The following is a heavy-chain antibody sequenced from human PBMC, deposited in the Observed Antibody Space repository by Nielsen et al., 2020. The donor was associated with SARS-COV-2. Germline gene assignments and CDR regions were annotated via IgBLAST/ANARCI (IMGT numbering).Heavy chain of an antibody. CDR1: GFTFSSYS. CDR2: ISSSSSYI. J-gene: IGHJ4*02. V-gene: IGHV3-21*01. Sequence: GGSLRLSCAASGFTFSSYSMNWVRQAPGKGLEWVSSISSSSSYIYYADSVKGRFTISRDNAKNSLYLQMNSLRAEDTAVYYCARVGSIAAADYWGQGTLVTVSS. D-gene: IGHD6-13*01. CDR3: ARVGSIAAADY.